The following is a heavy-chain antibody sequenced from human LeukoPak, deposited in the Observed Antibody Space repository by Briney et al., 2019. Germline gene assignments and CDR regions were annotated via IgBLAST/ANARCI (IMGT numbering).Heavy chain of an antibody. CDR1: GFIFNSYG. CDR3: ASDELRYPLD. V-gene: IGHV3-30*19. J-gene: IGHJ4*02. CDR2: IWYDGSQR. Sequence: GGSLRLSCAASGFIFNSYGMHWVRQAPGKGLEWVAVIWYDGSQRYYAGSVKGRFTISRDNPKKTVYLQMNSLRAEDTAVYYCASDELRYPLDWGQGTLVTVSS. D-gene: IGHD3-9*01.